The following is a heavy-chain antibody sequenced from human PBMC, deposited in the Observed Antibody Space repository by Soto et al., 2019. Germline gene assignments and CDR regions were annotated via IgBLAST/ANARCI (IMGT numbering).Heavy chain of an antibody. D-gene: IGHD2-2*01. J-gene: IGHJ5*02. CDR2: INHSGST. V-gene: IGHV4-34*01. Sequence: PSETLSLTCAVYGGSFSGYYWSWIRQPPGKGLEWIGEINHSGSTNYNPSLKSRVTISVDTSKNQFSLKLSSVTAADTAVYYCARGVVRVVVTAPNWFDPWGQGTLVTGSS. CDR3: ARGVVRVVVTAPNWFDP. CDR1: GGSFSGYY.